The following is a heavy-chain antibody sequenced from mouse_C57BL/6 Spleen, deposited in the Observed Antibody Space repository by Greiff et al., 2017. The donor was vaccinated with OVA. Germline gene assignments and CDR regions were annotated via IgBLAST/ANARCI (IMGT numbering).Heavy chain of an antibody. V-gene: IGHV1-81*01. Sequence: VQLQQSGAELARPGASVKLSCKASGYTFTSYGISWVKQRTGQGLEWIGEIYPRSGNTYYNEKFKGKATLTADKSSSTAYMELRSLTSEDSAVYFCADYGSSYDYYDMDYWGQGTSVTVSS. CDR3: ADYGSSYDYYDMDY. CDR1: GYTFTSYG. J-gene: IGHJ4*01. D-gene: IGHD1-1*01. CDR2: IYPRSGNT.